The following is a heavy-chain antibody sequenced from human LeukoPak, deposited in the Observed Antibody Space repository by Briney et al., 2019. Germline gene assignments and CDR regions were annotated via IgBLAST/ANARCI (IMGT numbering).Heavy chain of an antibody. J-gene: IGHJ4*02. CDR2: ISYDGSNK. D-gene: IGHD3-9*01. CDR1: GFTFSSYA. Sequence: GGSLRLSCAASGFTFSSYAMHWVRQAPGKGLEWVAVISYDGSNKYYADSVKGRFTISRDDSKNTLYLQMNSLRAEDTAVYYCARDLRHDILTGSPDYWGQGTLVTVSS. CDR3: ARDLRHDILTGSPDY. V-gene: IGHV3-30-3*01.